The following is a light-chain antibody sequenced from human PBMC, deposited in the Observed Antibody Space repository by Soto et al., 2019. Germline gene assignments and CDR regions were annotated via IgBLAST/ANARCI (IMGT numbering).Light chain of an antibody. CDR1: SSNIGAGYD. CDR3: QSYDSSLSGVV. CDR2: GNN. J-gene: IGLJ2*01. V-gene: IGLV1-40*01. Sequence: QSVLTQPPSVSGAPGQRVTVSCTGSSSNIGAGYDVHWYQQLPGTAPELLIYGNNNRPSGVPDRFSGSKSGTSASLAINGLQAEDEADYYCQSYDSSLSGVVFGGGTKLTVL.